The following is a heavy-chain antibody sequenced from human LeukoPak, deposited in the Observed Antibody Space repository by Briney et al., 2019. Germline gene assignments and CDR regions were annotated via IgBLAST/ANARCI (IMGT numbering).Heavy chain of an antibody. CDR3: ARRKKGIVGATYFDY. V-gene: IGHV4-59*01. Sequence: SETLSLTCTVPGGSISSDYWSWIRQSPGKGLEWIGYIYYSGTTSYNPSLKSRVTISLDTSKNQFSLKLSSVTAADTAVYYCARRKKGIVGATYFDYWGQGTLVTVSS. D-gene: IGHD1-26*01. CDR2: IYYSGTT. J-gene: IGHJ4*02. CDR1: GGSISSDY.